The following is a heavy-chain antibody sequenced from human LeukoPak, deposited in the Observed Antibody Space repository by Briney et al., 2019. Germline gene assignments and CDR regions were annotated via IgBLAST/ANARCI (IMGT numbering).Heavy chain of an antibody. V-gene: IGHV3-48*02. CDR3: VRDRFYSFDY. CDR1: GFTFSSYS. Sequence: GGSLRLSCAASGFTFSSYSMNWVRQAPGEGLEWISYISSSSSAIYYADSVKGRFTISRDNAKNSLYLQMNSLRDEDTAVYYCVRDRFYSFDYWGREPWSPSLQ. CDR2: ISSSSSAI. J-gene: IGHJ4*02.